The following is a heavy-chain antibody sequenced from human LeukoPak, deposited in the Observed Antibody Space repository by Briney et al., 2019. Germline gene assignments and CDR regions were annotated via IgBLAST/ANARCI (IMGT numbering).Heavy chain of an antibody. D-gene: IGHD1-26*01. CDR2: ISDRGSSK. Sequence: PGGSLRLSCAASGFNFGDFYMSWIRQAPGKGLEFISYISDRGSSKDYVDSVRGQFTISRDNANNSPYLQMNTLRVEDTAIYYCARTIVGATVDWYFDLWGRGTPVTVSS. CDR1: GFNFGDFY. J-gene: IGHJ2*01. CDR3: ARTIVGATVDWYFDL. V-gene: IGHV3-11*04.